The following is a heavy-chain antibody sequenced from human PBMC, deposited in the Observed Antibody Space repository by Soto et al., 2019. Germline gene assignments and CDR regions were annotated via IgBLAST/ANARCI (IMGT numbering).Heavy chain of an antibody. D-gene: IGHD3-10*01. Sequence: SVKVSCKASGGTFSSYAISWVRQAPGQGLEWMGGIIPIFGTANYAQKFQGRVTITADESTSTAYMELSSLRSEDTAVYYCASMATYYYGSGTQGWFDPWGQGTLVTVSS. CDR3: ASMATYYYGSGTQGWFDP. CDR1: GGTFSSYA. V-gene: IGHV1-69*13. CDR2: IIPIFGTA. J-gene: IGHJ5*02.